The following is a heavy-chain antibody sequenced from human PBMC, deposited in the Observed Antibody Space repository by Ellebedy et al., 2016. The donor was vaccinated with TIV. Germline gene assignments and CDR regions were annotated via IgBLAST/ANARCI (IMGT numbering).Heavy chain of an antibody. Sequence: GGSLRLXCVVSGFTFSSFAMSWVRQAPGKGLEWVSSISGTGAMTYYADSVKGRFTISRDNSKTTLYLHMNSLRAEDTAVYFCAKDRDYSSSYYMGDGSFDVWGQGTMVTVSS. CDR2: ISGTGAMT. CDR3: AKDRDYSSSYYMGDGSFDV. J-gene: IGHJ3*01. V-gene: IGHV3-23*01. CDR1: GFTFSSFA. D-gene: IGHD6-13*01.